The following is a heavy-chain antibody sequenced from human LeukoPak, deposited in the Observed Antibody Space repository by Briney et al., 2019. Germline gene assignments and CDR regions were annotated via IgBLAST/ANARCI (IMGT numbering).Heavy chain of an antibody. CDR3: AREDYGSRSGDY. CDR1: GFIFSSYS. Sequence: PAGSLRLSCAASGFIFSSYSMNWVRQAPGKGLEWVSSISSSSSYIYYAGSVKGRFTISRDNAKNSLYLQMNSLRAEDTAVYYCAREDYGSRSGDYWGQGTLVTVSS. CDR2: ISSSSSYI. D-gene: IGHD3-10*01. V-gene: IGHV3-21*01. J-gene: IGHJ4*02.